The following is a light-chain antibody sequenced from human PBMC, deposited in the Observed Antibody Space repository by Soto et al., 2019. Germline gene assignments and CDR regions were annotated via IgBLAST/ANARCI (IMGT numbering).Light chain of an antibody. J-gene: IGLJ3*02. V-gene: IGLV2-23*01. Sequence: QSAPTQPASVSRSPGQSITISCTGTSSDAGNYNFVSWYQQHPGKAPKVIIYEDSTRPSGVSNRISGSKSGNTASLTISGLQAEDEAHYYCCSYAGSSTSWVFGGGTKLTLL. CDR3: CSYAGSSTSWV. CDR1: SSDAGNYNF. CDR2: EDS.